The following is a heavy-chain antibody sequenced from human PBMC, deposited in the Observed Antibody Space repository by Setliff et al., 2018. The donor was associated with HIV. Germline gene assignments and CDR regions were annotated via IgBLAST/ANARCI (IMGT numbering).Heavy chain of an antibody. Sequence: SETLSLTCLVSGVSISGHFWGWIRQPPGKGLEWIGYIYTSGTTEYNPSLDSRVTISVDTSRDQFSLNLRSVTAADTALYFCARLIHTGLLYFDYWGLGMLVTSPQ. CDR1: GVSISGHF. D-gene: IGHD2-8*02. J-gene: IGHJ4*02. CDR3: ARLIHTGLLYFDY. CDR2: IYTSGTT. V-gene: IGHV4-4*09.